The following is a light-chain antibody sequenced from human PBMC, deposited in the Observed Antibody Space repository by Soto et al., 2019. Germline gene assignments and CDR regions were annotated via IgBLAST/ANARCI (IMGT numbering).Light chain of an antibody. CDR3: QKYGSSPVT. CDR2: GAS. Sequence: EIVLTQSPGTLSLSPGERATLSCRASQSVSSSYLAWYQQKPGQAPRLLIYGASSRATGIPDRFSGSGSGTDFPLTISRLEPEDFAVYYCQKYGSSPVTFGQGTKVELK. J-gene: IGKJ1*01. CDR1: QSVSSSY. V-gene: IGKV3-20*01.